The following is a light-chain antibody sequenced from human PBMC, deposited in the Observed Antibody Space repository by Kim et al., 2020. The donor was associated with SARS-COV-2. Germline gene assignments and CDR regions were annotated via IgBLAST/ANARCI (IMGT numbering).Light chain of an antibody. CDR3: CSYAGSYNYWV. J-gene: IGLJ3*02. CDR1: SSDVGGYNY. Sequence: QSALTQPRSVSGSPGQSVTISCTGTSSDVGGYNYVSWYQQHPGKAPKLMIYDVSKRPSGVPDRFSGSKSGNTASLTISGLQAEDEADYYCCSYAGSYNYWVFGGGTQLTVL. CDR2: DVS. V-gene: IGLV2-11*01.